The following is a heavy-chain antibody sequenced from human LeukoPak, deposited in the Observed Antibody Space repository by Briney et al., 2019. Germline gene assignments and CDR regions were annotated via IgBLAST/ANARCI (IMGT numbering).Heavy chain of an antibody. CDR2: INHSESN. Sequence: SETLSRTGAVYIVSCSGYYWSWIRQPPGKGLEWIVEINHSESNNYNPSLESRVTISVDTSKNPWSMKLSYVTAPDTAVYYCATSPRPTYYYGSGSYYRTRHGYYFAYWGQGTLVTISS. CDR3: ATSPRPTYYYGSGSYYRTRHGYYFAY. J-gene: IGHJ4*02. V-gene: IGHV4-34*01. D-gene: IGHD3-10*01. CDR1: IVSCSGYY.